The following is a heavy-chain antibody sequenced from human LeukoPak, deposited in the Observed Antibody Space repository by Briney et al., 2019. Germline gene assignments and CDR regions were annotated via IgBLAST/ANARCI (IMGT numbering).Heavy chain of an antibody. D-gene: IGHD6-6*01. CDR1: GFTFSSYA. CDR3: AKTPRRGSSSSGPTLFDY. Sequence: GGSLRLSCAASGFTFSSYAMSWVRQAPGKGLEWVSAISGSGGSTYYADSVKGWFTISRDNSKNTLYLQMNSLRAEDTAVYYCAKTPRRGSSSSGPTLFDYWGQGTLVTVSS. CDR2: ISGSGGST. V-gene: IGHV3-23*01. J-gene: IGHJ4*02.